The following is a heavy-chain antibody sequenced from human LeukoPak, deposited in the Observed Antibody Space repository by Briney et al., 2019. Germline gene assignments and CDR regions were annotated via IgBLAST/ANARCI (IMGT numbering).Heavy chain of an antibody. Sequence: SETLSLTCAVYGGSFSDYYWSWIRQSPGKGLEWLGEINHGGSTNYNPSLKSRVTFSIDTPKSQLSLKLTSVTAADTAVYYCASVQGGSGSQYWGQGTLVTVSS. D-gene: IGHD6-19*01. V-gene: IGHV4-34*01. J-gene: IGHJ4*02. CDR2: INHGGST. CDR3: ASVQGGSGSQY. CDR1: GGSFSDYY.